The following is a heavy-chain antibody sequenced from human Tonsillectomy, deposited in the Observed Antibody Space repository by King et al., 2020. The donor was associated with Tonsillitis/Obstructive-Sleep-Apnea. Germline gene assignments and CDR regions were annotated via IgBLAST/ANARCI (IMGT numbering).Heavy chain of an antibody. CDR3: ARDIGQRGVGATVAY. J-gene: IGHJ4*02. CDR2: ISDSGGST. V-gene: IGHV3-23*04. CDR1: GFTFSSYA. Sequence: VQLVESGGGLVQPGGSLRLSCAASGFTFSSYAMTWVRQAPGKGLEWVSFISDSGGSTYYADSVQGRFTISRDNSKNTLYLQVNSLRAEDTAVYHCARDIGQRGVGATVAYWGQGTLVTVSS. D-gene: IGHD1-26*01.